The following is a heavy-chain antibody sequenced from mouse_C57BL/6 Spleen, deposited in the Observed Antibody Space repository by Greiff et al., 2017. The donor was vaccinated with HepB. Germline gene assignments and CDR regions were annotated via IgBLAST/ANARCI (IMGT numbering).Heavy chain of an antibody. Sequence: QVQLQQSGAELVRPGASVKLSCKASGYTFTDYYINWVKQRPGQGLEWIARIYPGSGNTYYNEKFKGKATLTAEKYSSTAYMQLSSLTSEDSAVYFCARVVATGYYAMDYWGQGTSVTVSS. CDR2: IYPGSGNT. D-gene: IGHD1-1*01. CDR3: ARVVATGYYAMDY. CDR1: GYTFTDYY. V-gene: IGHV1-76*01. J-gene: IGHJ4*01.